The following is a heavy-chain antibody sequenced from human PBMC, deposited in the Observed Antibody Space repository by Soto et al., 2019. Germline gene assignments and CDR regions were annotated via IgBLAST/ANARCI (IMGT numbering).Heavy chain of an antibody. CDR1: GGSFSGYY. CDR2: INHSGST. CDR3: ARGSQQLNNWFAP. D-gene: IGHD6-13*01. V-gene: IGHV4-34*01. J-gene: IGHJ5*02. Sequence: SETLSLTCGVHGGSFSGYYWSWIRQPPGKGLEWIGEINHSGSTNYNPSLKSRVTISVDTSKNQFSLKLSSVTAADTAVYYCARGSQQLNNWFAPWGQGTLVTVSS.